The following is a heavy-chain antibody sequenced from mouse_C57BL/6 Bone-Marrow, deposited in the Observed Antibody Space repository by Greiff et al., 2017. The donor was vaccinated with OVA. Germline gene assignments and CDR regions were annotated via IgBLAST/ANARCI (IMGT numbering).Heavy chain of an antibody. Sequence: QVQLQQSGPGLVAPSQSLSITCTVSGFSLTSYGVHWVRQPPGKGLEWLVVIWSDGSTTYNSALKSRLSISKDNSKSQVFLKMNSLQTDDTAMYYCARLDSSGYYFDYWGQGTTLTVSS. D-gene: IGHD3-2*02. V-gene: IGHV2-6*03. CDR3: ARLDSSGYYFDY. CDR1: GFSLTSYG. J-gene: IGHJ2*01. CDR2: IWSDGST.